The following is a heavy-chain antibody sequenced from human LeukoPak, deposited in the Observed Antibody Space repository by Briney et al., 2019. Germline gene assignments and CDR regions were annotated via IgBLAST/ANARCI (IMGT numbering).Heavy chain of an antibody. V-gene: IGHV3-11*04. J-gene: IGHJ3*02. CDR1: GFTFSDYY. CDR3: ARAQKYSYDAFDI. D-gene: IGHD4-11*01. CDR2: ISSSGNNI. Sequence: PGGSLRLSCAASGFTFSDYYMSWIRQAPGKGLEWVSYISSSGNNIYYADSVKGRFTISRDNAKNSLYLQMNSLSAEDTAVYYCARAQKYSYDAFDIWGQGTMVTVSS.